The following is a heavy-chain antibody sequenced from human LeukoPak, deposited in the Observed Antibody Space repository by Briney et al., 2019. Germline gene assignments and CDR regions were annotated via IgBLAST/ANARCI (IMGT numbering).Heavy chain of an antibody. V-gene: IGHV3-64*01. CDR3: ARGPYSTPLDY. CDR1: AFTFSSYA. Sequence: PGGSLRLSCAASAFTFSSYAMHWVRQAPGKGLEYVSAISSNGGSTYYANSVKGRFTISRDNSKNTLYLQMGSLRAEDMAVYYCARGPYSTPLDYWGQGTLVTVSS. D-gene: IGHD4-11*01. CDR2: ISSNGGST. J-gene: IGHJ4*02.